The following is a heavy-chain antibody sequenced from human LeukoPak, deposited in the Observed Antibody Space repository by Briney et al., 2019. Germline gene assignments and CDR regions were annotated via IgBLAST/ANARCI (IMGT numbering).Heavy chain of an antibody. V-gene: IGHV3-74*01. D-gene: IGHD2-15*01. CDR3: ARDSPYFCSGGSCYGRFDI. CDR1: GYTFSRYW. Sequence: GGSLRLSCAASGYTFSRYWIHWVRQAPGKGLVWVSRINTDATITTYADSVRGRFTISRDNAKNILYLQMNSLRAEDTAVYYCARDSPYFCSGGSCYGRFDIWGQGTMVTVSP. CDR2: INTDATIT. J-gene: IGHJ3*02.